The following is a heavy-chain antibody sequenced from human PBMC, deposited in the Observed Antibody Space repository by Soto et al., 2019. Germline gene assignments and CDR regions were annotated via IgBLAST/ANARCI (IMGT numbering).Heavy chain of an antibody. J-gene: IGHJ4*02. CDR1: GGSVSGHY. Sequence: LSLTCTVSGGSVSGHYWSWIRQPPGKGLEWIGYIYYNGNTNYNPSLRSRVTISLDTSKNQFSLKLSSVAAADTAVYYCARNVDTARAYYFDYWGQGTLVTVSS. CDR3: ARNVDTARAYYFDY. V-gene: IGHV4-59*02. D-gene: IGHD5-18*01. CDR2: IYYNGNT.